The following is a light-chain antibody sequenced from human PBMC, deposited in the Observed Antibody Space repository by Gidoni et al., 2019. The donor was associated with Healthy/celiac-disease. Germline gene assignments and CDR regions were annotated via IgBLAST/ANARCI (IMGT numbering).Light chain of an antibody. CDR2: AAS. CDR1: QSISSY. Sequence: DIHMTHSPSSLSASVGDRVTITCRASQSISSYLNWYQQKPGKAPKLLIYAASSLQSGVPSRFSGSGSGTDFTLTISSLQPEDFATYYCQQSYSTLLTFGGGTKVEIK. J-gene: IGKJ4*01. CDR3: QQSYSTLLT. V-gene: IGKV1-39*01.